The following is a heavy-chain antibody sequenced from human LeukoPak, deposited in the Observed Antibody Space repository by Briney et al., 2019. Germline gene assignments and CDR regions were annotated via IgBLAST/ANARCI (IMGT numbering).Heavy chain of an antibody. CDR2: IYHSGST. D-gene: IGHD3-10*01. CDR3: ARYYGSGTYSLAY. J-gene: IGHJ4*02. Sequence: SETLSLTCTVSGYSISSGYYWGWIRQPPGKGLEWIGSIYHSGSTYYNPSLKSRVTISVDTSKTQLSLKLSSVTAADTAVYYCARYYGSGTYSLAYWGQGTLVTVSP. CDR1: GYSISSGYY. V-gene: IGHV4-38-2*02.